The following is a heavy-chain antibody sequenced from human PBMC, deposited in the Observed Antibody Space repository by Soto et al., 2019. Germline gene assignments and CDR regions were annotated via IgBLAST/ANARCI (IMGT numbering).Heavy chain of an antibody. CDR2: IKSKTDVGTT. Sequence: GGSLRLSCAASGFTFSNAWMNWVRQAPGKGLEWVGRIKSKTDVGTTDYAAPVKGRFTISRDDSKNMLYLQMNSLKTEDTAVYYCTTVRYYYGSGSYEEGVYWGQGTLVTVSS. CDR1: GFTFSNAW. D-gene: IGHD3-10*01. J-gene: IGHJ4*02. V-gene: IGHV3-15*07. CDR3: TTVRYYYGSGSYEEGVY.